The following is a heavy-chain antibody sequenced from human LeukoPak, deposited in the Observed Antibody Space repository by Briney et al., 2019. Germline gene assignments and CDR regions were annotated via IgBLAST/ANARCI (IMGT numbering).Heavy chain of an antibody. Sequence: GGSLRLSCAASGFPFNTYWMHWDRQAPGKGLEWVSRINNDGSGTNYADSVKGRFTISRDNAKNTLYLQMNSLRAEDTAVYYCTRDQDDDAAGATLDYWGQGTLVTVSS. D-gene: IGHD1-26*01. CDR1: GFPFNTYW. J-gene: IGHJ4*02. CDR3: TRDQDDDAAGATLDY. CDR2: INNDGSGT. V-gene: IGHV3-74*01.